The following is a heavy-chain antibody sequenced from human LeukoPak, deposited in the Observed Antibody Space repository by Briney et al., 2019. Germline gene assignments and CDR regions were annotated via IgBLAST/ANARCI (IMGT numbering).Heavy chain of an antibody. CDR2: ISGDGSDT. V-gene: IGHV3-74*01. J-gene: IGHJ4*02. D-gene: IGHD7-27*01. CDR3: ARDFDWGSGH. CDR1: GFTFSTYW. Sequence: GGSLRLSCAASGFTFSTYWMHWVRQAPGKGLVWVSRISGDGSDTRYADSVKGRFIISRDNAKNTLYLQLNGLRAEDTAVYYCARDFDWGSGHWGQGALVTVSS.